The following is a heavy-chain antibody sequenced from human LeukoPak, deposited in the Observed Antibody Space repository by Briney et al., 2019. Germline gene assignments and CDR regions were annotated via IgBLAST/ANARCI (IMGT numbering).Heavy chain of an antibody. CDR3: ARGWGTTETTGVDY. Sequence: GASVKVSCKASGYTFTSYDINWVRQATGQGLEWMGWMNPNSGNTGYAQKFQGRVTMTRNTSISTAYMELSSLRSEDTAVFYCARGWGTTETTGVDYWGQGTLVTVSS. V-gene: IGHV1-8*01. D-gene: IGHD1-1*01. CDR2: MNPNSGNT. J-gene: IGHJ4*02. CDR1: GYTFTSYD.